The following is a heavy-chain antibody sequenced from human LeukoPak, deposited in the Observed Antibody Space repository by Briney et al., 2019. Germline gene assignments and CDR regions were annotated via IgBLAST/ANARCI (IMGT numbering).Heavy chain of an antibody. J-gene: IGHJ6*02. Sequence: GGSLRLSCAASGFTFSSYSVSWVRQAPGQGLEWVSYISNGGITTYYADSVKGRFIISRDNAQNSLYLQMNSLRDEDTAVYYCARDMKAYDSSYGMDVWGQGTTVTVSS. CDR2: ISNGGITT. D-gene: IGHD3-22*01. CDR1: GFTFSSYS. CDR3: ARDMKAYDSSYGMDV. V-gene: IGHV3-48*02.